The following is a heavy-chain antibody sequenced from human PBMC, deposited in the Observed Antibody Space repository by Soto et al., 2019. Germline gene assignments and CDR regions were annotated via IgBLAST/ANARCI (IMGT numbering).Heavy chain of an antibody. Sequence: EVQLLESGGDLVQPGGSLRLACAASAFSFSSYAMVWVRQAPGKGLEWVSVISARGGSSYFADSVKGRFTISRDNSKNVLSLEMNSPRAEDTAIYFCAKGSIESSASVDLWGQGTLVLVSS. CDR1: AFSFSSYA. J-gene: IGHJ5*02. CDR2: ISARGGSS. V-gene: IGHV3-23*01. D-gene: IGHD1-26*01. CDR3: AKGSIESSASVDL.